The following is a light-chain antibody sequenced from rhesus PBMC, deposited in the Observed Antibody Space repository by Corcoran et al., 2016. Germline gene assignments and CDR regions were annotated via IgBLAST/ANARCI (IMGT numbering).Light chain of an antibody. CDR1: ESLSND. J-gene: IGKJ1*01. CDR3: QQGSTYPWT. CDR2: RAS. Sequence: DIQMTQSPSTLSASVGDRVTITCQASESLSNDLHWYQLKPGKIPKVLFYRASSLQRGTPPRFSGSGSGTDFTLTISGLQPEDFVTYDCQQGSTYPWTFGQGTKVEIK. V-gene: IGKV1-44*03.